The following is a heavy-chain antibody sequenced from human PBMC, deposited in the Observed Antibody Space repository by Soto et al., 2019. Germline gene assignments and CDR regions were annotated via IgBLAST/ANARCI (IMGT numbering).Heavy chain of an antibody. J-gene: IGHJ3*02. V-gene: IGHV3-7*01. Sequence: EVQVVESGGGLVQPGGSLRLSCATSDFSISSYWMAWVRQTPGKGLEFVASIKQDASVKNYVDSVKGRFAISRDNAQNSLDLQMNSLRAEDTALYYCGTDRWGGAFDMWGQGTTVTVSS. CDR3: GTDRWGGAFDM. CDR2: IKQDASVK. D-gene: IGHD3-10*01. CDR1: DFSISSYW.